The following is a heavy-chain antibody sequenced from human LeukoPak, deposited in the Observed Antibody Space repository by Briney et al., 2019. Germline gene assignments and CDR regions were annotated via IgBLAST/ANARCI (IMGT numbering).Heavy chain of an antibody. Sequence: GASVKVSCKASGYTFSSYGISWVRQALGQGLEWMGWISVYTGNTNYVQKLQDRVIMTTDTSTSTAYMELRSLRSDDTAVYYCARDPREFHYYDSSGYYWGAGAFDIWGQGTMVTVSS. CDR1: GYTFSSYG. CDR2: ISVYTGNT. D-gene: IGHD3-22*01. CDR3: ARDPREFHYYDSSGYYWGAGAFDI. J-gene: IGHJ3*02. V-gene: IGHV1-18*01.